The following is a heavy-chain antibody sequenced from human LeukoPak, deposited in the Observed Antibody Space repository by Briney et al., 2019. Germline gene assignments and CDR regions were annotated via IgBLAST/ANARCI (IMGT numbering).Heavy chain of an antibody. D-gene: IGHD3-3*01. CDR1: GFTFSGYS. J-gene: IGHJ4*02. CDR2: ISRDSSVI. V-gene: IGHV3-48*01. CDR3: ARVSRSGYYGEY. Sequence: GGSLRLSCAASGFTFSGYSMNWVRQAPGKGLEWVSYISRDSSVIYYADSVKGRFTISRDNAKNSLYLQMDSLRAEDTAVYYCARVSRSGYYGEYWGQGTPVTVSS.